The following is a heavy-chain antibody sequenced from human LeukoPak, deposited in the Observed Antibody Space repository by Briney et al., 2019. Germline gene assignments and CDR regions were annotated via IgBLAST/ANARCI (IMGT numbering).Heavy chain of an antibody. Sequence: SETLSLTCTVSGGSISSYYWSWIRQPPGKGLEWIGYIYYTGSTNYNPSLKSRVSISVDTSKNQLSLKLSSVTAADTAVYYCARHLDAVMVRFDYWGQGTLVTVSS. V-gene: IGHV4-59*08. CDR3: ARHLDAVMVRFDY. CDR1: GGSISSYY. J-gene: IGHJ4*02. D-gene: IGHD3-10*01. CDR2: IYYTGST.